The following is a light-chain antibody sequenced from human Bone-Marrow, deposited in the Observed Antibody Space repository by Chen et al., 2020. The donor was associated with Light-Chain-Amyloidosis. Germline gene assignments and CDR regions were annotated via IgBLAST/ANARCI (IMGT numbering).Light chain of an antibody. CDR2: WAS. J-gene: IGKJ1*01. Sequence: DIVMTQSPDSLAVSLGGRATINCKASQSILFSSNSENYLAWYQKKPGQPPKLLIYWASTRESGVPDRFSGSGSGTEFTLTISSLQAEDVAVYYCQQYYSAPWTFGQGTKVDVK. CDR1: QSILFSSNSENY. V-gene: IGKV4-1*01. CDR3: QQYYSAPWT.